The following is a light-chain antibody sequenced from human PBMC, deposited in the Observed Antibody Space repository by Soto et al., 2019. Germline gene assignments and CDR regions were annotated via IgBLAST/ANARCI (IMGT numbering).Light chain of an antibody. CDR2: RNN. J-gene: IGLJ3*02. V-gene: IGLV1-47*01. CDR3: PGWHATLNGQV. Sequence: QSVLTQPPSVSGTPGQRVSISCSGSRSNIGSNFVYWYQHLPGTAPKLLIQRNNERPSGVPGRVSGSRSGTSVSLAISGLRSEDEATYPCPGWHATLNGQVLGGGTKLTLL. CDR1: RSNIGSNF.